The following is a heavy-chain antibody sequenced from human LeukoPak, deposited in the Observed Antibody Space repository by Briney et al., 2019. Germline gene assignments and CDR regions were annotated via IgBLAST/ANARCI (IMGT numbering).Heavy chain of an antibody. CDR3: ARVPGDELRYFDWLLYPDY. V-gene: IGHV1-2*02. CDR1: GYTFTGYY. CDR2: INPNSGGT. Sequence: GASVKVSCKASGYTFTGYYMHWVRQAPGQGLEWMGWINPNSGGTNYAQKFQGRVTMTRDTSISTAYMELSRLRSDDTAVYYCARVPGDELRYFDWLLYPDYWGQGTLVTVSS. D-gene: IGHD3-9*01. J-gene: IGHJ4*02.